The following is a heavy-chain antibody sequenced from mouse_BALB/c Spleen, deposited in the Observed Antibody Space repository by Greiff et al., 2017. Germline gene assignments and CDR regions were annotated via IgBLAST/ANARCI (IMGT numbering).Heavy chain of an antibody. V-gene: IGHV5-9-3*01. CDR2: ISSGGSYT. CDR3: ARVLGQYYFDD. Sequence: EVKLVESGGGLVKPGGSLKLSCAASGFTFRSYAMSWVRQTPVKCLEWVATISSGGSYTYYPDSVKGRFTISRDNAKNTLYLQMSSLRSEDTAMYYCARVLGQYYFDDWGQGTTLTVSA. CDR1: GFTFRSYA. J-gene: IGHJ2*01. D-gene: IGHD4-1*01.